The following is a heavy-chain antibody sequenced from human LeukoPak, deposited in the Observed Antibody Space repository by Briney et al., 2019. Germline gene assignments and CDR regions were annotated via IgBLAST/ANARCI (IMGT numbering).Heavy chain of an antibody. V-gene: IGHV4-39*01. J-gene: IGHJ4*02. Sequence: SETLSLTCTVSGGSINNNDYYWGWVRQSPGMGLEWIGSIYYSGYTYFNSSLKSRVTIAVDTSRNQFSLKLSSVTAADTAVYYCARGPGDFWSGYYLGGRYFDYWGQGTLVTVSS. D-gene: IGHD3-3*01. CDR3: ARGPGDFWSGYYLGGRYFDY. CDR2: IYYSGYT. CDR1: GGSINNNDYY.